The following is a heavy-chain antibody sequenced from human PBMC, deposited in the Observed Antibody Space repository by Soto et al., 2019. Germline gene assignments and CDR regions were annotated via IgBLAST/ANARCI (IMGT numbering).Heavy chain of an antibody. J-gene: IGHJ6*02. CDR1: GFTFSSYG. Sequence: GGSLRLSCAASGFTFSSYGMHWVRQAPGKGLEWVAVIWYDGSNKYYADSVKGRFTISRDNSKNTLYLQMNSLRAEDTAVYYCARDLADDSSLYGMDVWGQGTTVTVSS. D-gene: IGHD6-6*01. V-gene: IGHV3-33*01. CDR2: IWYDGSNK. CDR3: ARDLADDSSLYGMDV.